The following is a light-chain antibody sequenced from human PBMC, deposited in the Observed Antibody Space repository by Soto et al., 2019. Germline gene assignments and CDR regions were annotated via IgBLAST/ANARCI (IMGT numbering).Light chain of an antibody. J-gene: IGLJ1*01. CDR3: CSYAGSYTHYV. Sequence: QSALTQPRSVSGPPGQSITISCTGTSSDVGGYNYVSWYRQHPGKAPKLMIYDVSKRPSGVPDRFSGSKSGNTASLTISGLQAEDEADYYCCSYAGSYTHYVFGTGTKLTVL. V-gene: IGLV2-11*01. CDR1: SSDVGGYNY. CDR2: DVS.